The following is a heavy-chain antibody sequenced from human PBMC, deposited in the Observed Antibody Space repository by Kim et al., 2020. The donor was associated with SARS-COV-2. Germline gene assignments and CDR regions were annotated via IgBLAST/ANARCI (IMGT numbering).Heavy chain of an antibody. CDR1: GYTLTELS. Sequence: ASVKVSCKVSGYTLTELSMHWVRQAPGKGLEWMGGFDPEDGETSYAQKFQGRVTMTEDTSTDTAYMELSSLRSEDTAVYYCANYYGSGSYGGDWFDPWGQGTLVTVSS. CDR3: ANYYGSGSYGGDWFDP. D-gene: IGHD3-10*01. V-gene: IGHV1-24*01. J-gene: IGHJ5*02. CDR2: FDPEDGET.